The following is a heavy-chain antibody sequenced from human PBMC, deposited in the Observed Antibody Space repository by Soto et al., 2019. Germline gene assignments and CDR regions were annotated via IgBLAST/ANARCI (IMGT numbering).Heavy chain of an antibody. J-gene: IGHJ6*02. CDR2: ISYAGDT. Sequence: EVQLVESGGGLVQPGGSLRLSCEASGFSFSSYDMHWVRQGAGKGLEWVSGISYAGDTYYPASVKGRFTISREDAKSSLFLQLNPLRAGDTAVYFCARAYGADYYYGLDVWGQGTTVTVSS. CDR3: ARAYGADYYYGLDV. CDR1: GFSFSSYD. V-gene: IGHV3-13*04. D-gene: IGHD4-17*01.